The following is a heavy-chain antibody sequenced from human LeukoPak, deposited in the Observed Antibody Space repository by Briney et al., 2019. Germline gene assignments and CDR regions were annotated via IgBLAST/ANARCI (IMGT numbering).Heavy chain of an antibody. Sequence: SETLSLTCTVSGYSISSDYYWGWIRQPPGKGLEWIGSIYHSGSTYYNPSLKSRVTISVDTSKNQFSLKLSSVTAADTAVYYCARVIRGGQFDYWGQGTLVTVSS. CDR3: ARVIRGGQFDY. CDR2: IYHSGST. J-gene: IGHJ4*02. CDR1: GYSISSDYY. V-gene: IGHV4-38-2*02. D-gene: IGHD3-10*01.